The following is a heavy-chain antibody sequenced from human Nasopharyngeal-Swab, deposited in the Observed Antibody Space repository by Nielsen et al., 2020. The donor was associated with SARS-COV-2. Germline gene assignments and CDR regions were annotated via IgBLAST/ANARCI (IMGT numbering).Heavy chain of an antibody. Sequence: SQTLSLTCAVYGWFISQYHWSGIRQPPGRGLEWVGELKPTGRTNHNPSLKRRVTISVDPSKNQFFLELISVTAADTAVYFCAGHPADFDYWGQGILFTVSS. D-gene: IGHD6-13*01. J-gene: IGHJ4*02. CDR3: AGHPADFDY. V-gene: IGHV4-34*01. CDR1: GWFISQYH. CDR2: LKPTGRT.